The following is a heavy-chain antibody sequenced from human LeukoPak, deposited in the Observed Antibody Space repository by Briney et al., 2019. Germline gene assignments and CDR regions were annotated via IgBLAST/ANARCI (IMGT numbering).Heavy chain of an antibody. D-gene: IGHD3-3*01. Sequence: PGGSLRLSCASSAFAFNNYVMSWVRQAPAKELEWVSCISGSGGSTYYTDSVKGRFTISRDNSKNTLFLQMNTLRAEDTAVYSCAKDSTASGSYYGMDIWGQGTTVTVSS. CDR2: ISGSGGST. CDR1: AFAFNNYV. V-gene: IGHV3-23*01. J-gene: IGHJ6*02. CDR3: AKDSTASGSYYGMDI.